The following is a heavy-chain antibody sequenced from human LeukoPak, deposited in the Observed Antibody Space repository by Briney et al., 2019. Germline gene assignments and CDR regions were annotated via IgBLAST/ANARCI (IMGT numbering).Heavy chain of an antibody. D-gene: IGHD3-16*01. CDR3: ARVGSGHKGFDY. V-gene: IGHV3-74*01. J-gene: IGHJ4*02. CDR2: INSDGSST. Sequence: GGSLRLSCAASGFTFSSYWMHWVRQAPGKGLVWVSRINSDGSSTSYADSVKGRFTISRDNSKNTLYLQMNSLRAEDTAVYYCARVGSGHKGFDYWGQGTLVTVSS. CDR1: GFTFSSYW.